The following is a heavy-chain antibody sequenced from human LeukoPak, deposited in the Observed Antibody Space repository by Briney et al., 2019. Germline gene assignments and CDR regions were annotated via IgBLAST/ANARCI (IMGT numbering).Heavy chain of an antibody. CDR2: IYHSGRT. CDR3: AGGYYFYYMDV. V-gene: IGHV4-30-4*08. J-gene: IGHJ6*03. D-gene: IGHD2-15*01. Sequence: SETLSLTCSLSGGSIISGDYYWCWIRQPPGQGLEWIGYIYHSGRTYYNPSLKSRVTISIDTSKNQFSLRLNSVTATDTAVYYCAGGYYFYYMDVWGNGTTVTVSS. CDR1: GGSIISGDYY.